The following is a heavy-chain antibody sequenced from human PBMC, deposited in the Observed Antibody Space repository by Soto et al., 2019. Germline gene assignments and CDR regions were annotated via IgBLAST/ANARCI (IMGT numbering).Heavy chain of an antibody. CDR2: INSDGSST. CDR3: ARVEINYYYDSSGYLN. CDR1: GFTFSSYW. D-gene: IGHD3-22*01. V-gene: IGHV3-74*01. J-gene: IGHJ4*02. Sequence: GGSLRLSCAASGFTFSSYWMHWVRQAPGKGLVWVSRINSDGSSTSYADSVKGRFTISRDNAKNTLYLQMNSLRAEDTAVCYCARVEINYYYDSSGYLNWGQGTLVTVSS.